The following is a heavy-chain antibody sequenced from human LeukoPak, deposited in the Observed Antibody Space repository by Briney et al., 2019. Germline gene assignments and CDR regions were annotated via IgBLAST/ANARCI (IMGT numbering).Heavy chain of an antibody. CDR3: ARIRYCTNGVCYREYYFDY. J-gene: IGHJ4*02. CDR1: GFTFSDYY. D-gene: IGHD2-8*01. CDR2: ISGSGSTI. V-gene: IGHV3-11*04. Sequence: GGSLRLPCAASGFTFSDYYMSWIRQAPGKGLEWVSYISGSGSTIYYADSVKGRFTISRDNAKNSLYLQMNSLRAEDTALYYCARIRYCTNGVCYREYYFDYWGQGTLVTVSS.